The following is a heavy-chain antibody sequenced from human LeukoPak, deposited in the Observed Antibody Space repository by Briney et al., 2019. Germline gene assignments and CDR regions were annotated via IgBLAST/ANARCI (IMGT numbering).Heavy chain of an antibody. V-gene: IGHV3-7*01. CDR2: IKEDGSEK. Sequence: QPGGSLRLSCAASGFTFSSYWMSWVRQAPGKGLEWVANIKEDGSEKYYVDSVKGRFTISRDNAKKSLYLQMNNLRAEDTAVYYCARDPXGDXXFDPXGXGTXVT. CDR3: ARDPXGDXXFDP. J-gene: IGHJ5*02. CDR1: GFTFSSYW.